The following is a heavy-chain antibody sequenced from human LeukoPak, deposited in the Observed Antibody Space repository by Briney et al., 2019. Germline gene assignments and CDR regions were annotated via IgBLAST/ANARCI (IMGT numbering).Heavy chain of an antibody. CDR1: GFSLSTSGVG. CDR2: IYWDDDK. Sequence: SGPTLVNPTQTLTLTCTFSGFSLSTSGVGVGWIRQPPGKALEWLAPIYWDDDKRCSPSLKSRLTITKDTSKNQVVLTMTNMDPVDTATYYCAQIYDNTAFDIWGQGTMVTVSS. CDR3: AQIYDNTAFDI. J-gene: IGHJ3*02. V-gene: IGHV2-5*02. D-gene: IGHD3-22*01.